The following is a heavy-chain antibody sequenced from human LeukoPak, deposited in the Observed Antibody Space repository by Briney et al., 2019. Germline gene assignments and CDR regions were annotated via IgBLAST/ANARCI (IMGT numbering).Heavy chain of an antibody. V-gene: IGHV3-66*01. CDR3: ARESMITFGGVSDY. J-gene: IGHJ4*02. CDR2: IYSGGST. D-gene: IGHD3-16*01. CDR1: GFTVSSNY. Sequence: GGSLRLSCAASGFTVSSNYMSWVRQAPGKWLEWVSVIYSGGSTYYADSVKGRFTISRDNSKNTLYLQMNSLRAEDTAVYYCARESMITFGGVSDYWGQGTLVTVSS.